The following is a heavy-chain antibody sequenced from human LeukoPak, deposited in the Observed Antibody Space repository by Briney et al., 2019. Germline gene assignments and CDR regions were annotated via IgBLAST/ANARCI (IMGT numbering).Heavy chain of an antibody. Sequence: PSETLSLTCTVSGGSISSSNYYWGWIRQPPGKGLEWVVNIYYSGSTYYKPPLKTRVTISVDTSKNQFSLKLTSVTAADTAVYYCARHASVDGNWPRPLDYWGQGSLVTVSS. CDR1: GGSISSSNYY. CDR2: IYYSGST. J-gene: IGHJ4*02. CDR3: ARHASVDGNWPRPLDY. V-gene: IGHV4-39*01. D-gene: IGHD6-19*01.